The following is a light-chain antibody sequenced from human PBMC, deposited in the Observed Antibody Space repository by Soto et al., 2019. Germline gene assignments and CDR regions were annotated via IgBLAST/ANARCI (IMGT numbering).Light chain of an antibody. CDR3: AAWDDSLNGVV. Sequence: QSVLTQPPSASGTPGQRVTISCSGSSSNIGNNAVHWYQQLPGTAPKLLIYNNNQRPSGVPDRFSGSKSGTSASLAISGLQYEDEADYYCAAWDDSLNGVVSGGGTKLTVL. CDR2: NNN. V-gene: IGLV1-44*01. CDR1: SSNIGNNA. J-gene: IGLJ2*01.